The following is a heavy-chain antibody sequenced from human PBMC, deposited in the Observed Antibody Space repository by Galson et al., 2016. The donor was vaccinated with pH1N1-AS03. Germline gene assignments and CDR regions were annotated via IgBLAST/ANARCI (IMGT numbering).Heavy chain of an antibody. CDR2: TKYNGAT. D-gene: IGHD1-26*01. CDR1: PYSITHDY. J-gene: IGHJ4*02. CDR3: AIGAGWETSE. Sequence: ETLSLTCSVSPYSITHDYWHWIRQAPGSGPQWIGLTKYNGATHYNPSLQSRVTISIDTSKNQFSLKVYSVTSADAAVYYCAIGAGWETSEWGQGTLVTGSS. V-gene: IGHV4-59*01.